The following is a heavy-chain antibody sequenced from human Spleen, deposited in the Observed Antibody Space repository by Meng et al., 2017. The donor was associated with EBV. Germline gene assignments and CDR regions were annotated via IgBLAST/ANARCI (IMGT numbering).Heavy chain of an antibody. CDR1: GSSLNTRGMG. CDR2: IYWDDDK. Sequence: QITLKESGPTLVKPTQTLTLTCTFSGSSLNTRGMGVGWIRQPPGKALDWLALIYWDDDKRYSPSLKTRLTITKDASRNQVVLTMTNMDPVDTATYFCAHTAPGGWFDPWGQGTLVTVSS. J-gene: IGHJ5*02. V-gene: IGHV2-5*02. CDR3: AHTAPGGWFDP.